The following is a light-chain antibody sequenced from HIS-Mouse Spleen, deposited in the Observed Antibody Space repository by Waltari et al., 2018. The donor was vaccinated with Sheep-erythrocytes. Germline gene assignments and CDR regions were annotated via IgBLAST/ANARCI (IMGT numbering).Light chain of an antibody. Sequence: QSALTQPRSVSGSPGQSVTISCTGTSSDVGGYNYVSSYQQHPGKAPKLMMYDVSKRPSGVPDRFSCSKAGNTASLTISGLQAEDEADYYCCSYAGSYNHVFATGTKVTVL. CDR3: CSYAGSYNHV. CDR2: DVS. V-gene: IGLV2-11*01. CDR1: SSDVGGYNY. J-gene: IGLJ1*01.